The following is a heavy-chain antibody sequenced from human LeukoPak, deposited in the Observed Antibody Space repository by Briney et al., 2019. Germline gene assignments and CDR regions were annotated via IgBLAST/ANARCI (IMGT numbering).Heavy chain of an antibody. Sequence: SETLSLTCTVSGGSISSYYWSWIRQPPGKGLEWIGYIYYSGSTNYNPSLKSRVTISVDTSKNQFSLKLSSVTAADTAVYYCARGGYGDYVDYWGQGTLVTVSS. CDR2: IYYSGST. D-gene: IGHD4-17*01. J-gene: IGHJ4*02. CDR1: GGSISSYY. V-gene: IGHV4-59*01. CDR3: ARGGYGDYVDY.